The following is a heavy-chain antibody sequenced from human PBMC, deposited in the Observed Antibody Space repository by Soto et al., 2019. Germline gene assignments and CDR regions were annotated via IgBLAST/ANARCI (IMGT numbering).Heavy chain of an antibody. D-gene: IGHD3-10*01. CDR3: ARDVYYGSGSRFMDV. CDR1: GFTFSSYA. J-gene: IGHJ6*02. CDR2: ISYQGSNK. V-gene: IGHV3-30-3*01. Sequence: GGSLRLSCAASGFTFSSYAMHWVRQAPRKGLEWVAVISYQGSNKYYADSVKGRFTISRDISKNTLELQMNSLRAEDTAVYYCARDVYYGSGSRFMDVWGQGTTVTVSS.